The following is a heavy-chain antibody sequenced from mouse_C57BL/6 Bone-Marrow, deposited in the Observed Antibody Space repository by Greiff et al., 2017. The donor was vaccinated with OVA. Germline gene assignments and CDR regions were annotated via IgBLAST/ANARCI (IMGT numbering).Heavy chain of an antibody. CDR1: GYSFTGYY. CDR2: INPSTGGT. J-gene: IGHJ2*01. CDR3: ARSLYRRDYFDY. Sequence: VQLQQSGPELVKPGASVKISCKASGYSFTGYYMNWVKQSPEKSLEWIGEINPSTGGTTYNQKFKAKATLTVDKSSSTAYMQLKSLTSEDSAVYYCARSLYRRDYFDYWGQGTTLTVSS. V-gene: IGHV1-42*01. D-gene: IGHD2-14*01.